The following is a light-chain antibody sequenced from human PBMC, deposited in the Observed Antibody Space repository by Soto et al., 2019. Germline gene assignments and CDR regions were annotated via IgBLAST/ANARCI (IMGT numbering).Light chain of an antibody. CDR3: QQYGSSPPFT. J-gene: IGKJ3*01. CDR2: GAS. Sequence: IALTQSPGTLSLTPGERATLSCRASQSGSSSYLAWYQQKPGQAPRLLIHGASSRATGIPDGFSGSGSGTDCTLTISRLEPEASAVYYCQQYGSSPPFTCGPGTRVDIK. CDR1: QSGSSSY. V-gene: IGKV3-20*01.